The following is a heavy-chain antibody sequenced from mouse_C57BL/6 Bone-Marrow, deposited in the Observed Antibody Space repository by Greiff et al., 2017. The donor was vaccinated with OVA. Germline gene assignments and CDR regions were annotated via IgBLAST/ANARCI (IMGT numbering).Heavy chain of an antibody. CDR3: ARWETTANFDY. J-gene: IGHJ2*01. CDR2: INPSTGGT. Sequence: EVQRVESGPELVKPGASVKISCKASGYSFTGYYMNWVKQSPEKSLEWIGEINPSTGGTTYNQKFKAKATLTVDKSSSTAYMQLKSLTSEDSAVYYCARWETTANFDYWGQGTTLTVSS. D-gene: IGHD1-2*01. CDR1: GYSFTGYY. V-gene: IGHV1-42*01.